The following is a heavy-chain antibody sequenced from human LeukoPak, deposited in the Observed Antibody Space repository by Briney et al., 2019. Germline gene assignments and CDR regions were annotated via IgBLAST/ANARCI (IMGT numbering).Heavy chain of an antibody. Sequence: ASVKVSCKASGGTFSSYTISWVRQAPGQGLEWMGWINPNSGGTNYAQKFQGRVTMTRDTSISTAYMELSRLRSDDTAVYYCARELRYYDFWSGYYTPEYFQHWGQGTLVTVSS. CDR1: GGTFSSYT. J-gene: IGHJ1*01. D-gene: IGHD3-3*01. CDR2: INPNSGGT. V-gene: IGHV1-2*02. CDR3: ARELRYYDFWSGYYTPEYFQH.